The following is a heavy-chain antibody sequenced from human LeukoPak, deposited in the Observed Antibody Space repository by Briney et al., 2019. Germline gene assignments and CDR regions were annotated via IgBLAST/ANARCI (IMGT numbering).Heavy chain of an antibody. V-gene: IGHV3-30-3*01. CDR1: GFTFSSYA. Sequence: SGGSLRPSCAASGFTFSSYAMHWVRQAPGKGLEWVAVISYDGSNKYYADSVKGRFTIFRDNSKNTLYLQMNSLRAEDTAVYYCARRTGSYGGIEYFQQWGQGTLVTVSS. D-gene: IGHD3-16*01. J-gene: IGHJ1*01. CDR2: ISYDGSNK. CDR3: ARRTGSYGGIEYFQQ.